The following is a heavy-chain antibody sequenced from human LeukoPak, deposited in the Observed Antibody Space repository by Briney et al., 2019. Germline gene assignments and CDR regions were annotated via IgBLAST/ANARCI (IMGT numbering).Heavy chain of an antibody. CDR1: GFTFSSYS. CDR3: AREPPVDTAMVYDAFDI. CDR2: ISSSSSYI. V-gene: IGHV3-21*01. Sequence: GGSLRLSCAASGFTFSSYSMNWVCQAPGKGLEWVSSISSSSSYIYYADSVKGRFTISRDNAKNSLYLQMNSLRAEDTAVYYCAREPPVDTAMVYDAFDIWGQGTMVTVSS. J-gene: IGHJ3*02. D-gene: IGHD5-18*01.